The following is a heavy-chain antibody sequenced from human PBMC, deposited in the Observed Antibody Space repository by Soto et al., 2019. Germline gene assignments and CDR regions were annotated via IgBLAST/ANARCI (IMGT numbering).Heavy chain of an antibody. J-gene: IGHJ6*02. CDR1: GYTFTSYY. D-gene: IGHD4-17*01. Sequence: GASVKVSCKASGYTFTSYYMHWVRQAPGQGLEWMGIINPSGGSTSYAQKFQGRVTMTRDTSTSTVYMELSSLRSEDTAVYYCARESWFVTVTTIYYYYGMDVWGQGTTVTVSS. V-gene: IGHV1-46*01. CDR2: INPSGGST. CDR3: ARESWFVTVTTIYYYYGMDV.